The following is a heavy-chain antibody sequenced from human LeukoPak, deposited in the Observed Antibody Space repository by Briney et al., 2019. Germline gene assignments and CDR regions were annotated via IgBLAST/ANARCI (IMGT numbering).Heavy chain of an antibody. D-gene: IGHD5-18*01. Sequence: NSSETLSLTCTVSGGSISSYYWSWIRQPAGKGLEWIGYIYYDGSTNYNPSLKSRVTISVDTSKNQFSLKLSSVTAAEAAVYYCAREGRYRYGYNEYHLYMDIWGKGTTVTVSS. J-gene: IGHJ6*03. V-gene: IGHV4-59*12. CDR3: AREGRYRYGYNEYHLYMDI. CDR2: IYYDGST. CDR1: GGSISSYY.